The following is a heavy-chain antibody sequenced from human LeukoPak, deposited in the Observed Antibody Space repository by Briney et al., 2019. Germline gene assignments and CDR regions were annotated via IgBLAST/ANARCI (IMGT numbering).Heavy chain of an antibody. CDR3: ASYGSGSYRLDP. CDR1: GGSISSGNYY. J-gene: IGHJ5*02. D-gene: IGHD3-10*01. Sequence: SETLSLTCTVSGGSISSGNYYWSWIRQHPGKGLEWIGYIHHSGSTYYNPSLKSRVIISVDMSKNQFSLKLNSVTAADTAVYYCASYGSGSYRLDPWGQGTLVTVSS. V-gene: IGHV4-31*03. CDR2: IHHSGST.